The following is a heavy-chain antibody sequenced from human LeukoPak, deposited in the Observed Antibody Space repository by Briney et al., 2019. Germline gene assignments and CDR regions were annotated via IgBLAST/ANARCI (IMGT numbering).Heavy chain of an antibody. Sequence: ASVKVSCKASGYTFTGYYMHWVRQAPGQGLEWMGWINPNSGGTNYAQRFQGRVTMTRDTSISTAYMELSRLRSEDTAVYYCATIAPWFGEVPDAFDIWGQGTMVTVSS. J-gene: IGHJ3*02. V-gene: IGHV1-2*02. CDR1: GYTFTGYY. D-gene: IGHD3-10*01. CDR2: INPNSGGT. CDR3: ATIAPWFGEVPDAFDI.